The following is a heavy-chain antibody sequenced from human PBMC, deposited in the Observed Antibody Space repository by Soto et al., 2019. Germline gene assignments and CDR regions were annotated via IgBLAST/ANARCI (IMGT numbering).Heavy chain of an antibody. Sequence: ASETLSLTCTVSCGSISSNYWTWIRQPPGKGQEWIGYVYNSGSTNYNPSLKSRVTISEDTSKSQFSLKVNSMTAADTAVYYCARYRREAVAGYTLDNWGQGILVTVSS. CDR1: CGSISSNY. CDR3: ARYRREAVAGYTLDN. D-gene: IGHD6-13*01. CDR2: VYNSGST. J-gene: IGHJ4*02. V-gene: IGHV4-59*01.